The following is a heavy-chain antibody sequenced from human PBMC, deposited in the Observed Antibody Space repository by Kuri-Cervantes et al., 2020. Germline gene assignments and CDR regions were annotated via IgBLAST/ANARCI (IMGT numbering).Heavy chain of an antibody. Sequence: GGSLRLSCAASGFTFSSYSMNWVRQAPGKGLEWVSYISSSSSTIYYADSVKGRFTISRDNAKNSLYLQMNSLRDEDTAVYYCARGLYYYDSSGYPFDYWGQGTLVTGSS. CDR2: ISSSSSTI. CDR1: GFTFSSYS. D-gene: IGHD3-22*01. V-gene: IGHV3-48*02. J-gene: IGHJ4*02. CDR3: ARGLYYYDSSGYPFDY.